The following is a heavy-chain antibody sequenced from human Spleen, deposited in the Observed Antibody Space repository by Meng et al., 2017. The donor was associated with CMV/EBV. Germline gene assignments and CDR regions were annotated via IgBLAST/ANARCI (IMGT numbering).Heavy chain of an antibody. CDR3: AKGPSNTWPRRGFDY. V-gene: IGHV3-30*02. D-gene: IGHD3-10*01. J-gene: IGHJ4*02. CDR2: IQNDGGDK. Sequence: GESLKISCAASGFTFSSYGMHWVRQAPGKGLDWVTLIQNDGGDKYYADSVKGRFTVSRVNSKNTVYLQMNSLTDENTGVYYCAKGPSNTWPRRGFDYWGQGTVVTVSS. CDR1: GFTFSSYG.